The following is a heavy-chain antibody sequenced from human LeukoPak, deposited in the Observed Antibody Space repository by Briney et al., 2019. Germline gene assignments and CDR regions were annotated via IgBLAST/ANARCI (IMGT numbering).Heavy chain of an antibody. CDR2: IYYSGST. CDR1: GGSISSGDYY. D-gene: IGHD3-9*01. J-gene: IGHJ4*02. CDR3: ARGPYDVLTGYYFDY. Sequence: SETLSLTCSVSGGSISSGDYYWSWIRQPPGKGLEWIGYIYYSGSTYYNPSLKSRVTISVDTSKNQFSLKLNSVTAADTAVYYCARGPYDVLTGYYFDYWGQGTLVTVSS. V-gene: IGHV4-30-4*08.